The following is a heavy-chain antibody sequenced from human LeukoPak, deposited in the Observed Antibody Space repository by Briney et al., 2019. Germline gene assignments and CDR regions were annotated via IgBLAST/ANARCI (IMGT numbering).Heavy chain of an antibody. D-gene: IGHD5-24*01. CDR3: ARREMATIGDFDY. CDR1: GYSFTSYW. J-gene: IGHJ4*02. CDR2: IYPGDSDT. Sequence: HGESLKISCKGSGYSFTSYWIGWVRQMPGKGLEWMGIIYPGDSDTRYSPSFQGQVTISADKSISTAYLQWSSLKASDTAMYCCARREMATIGDFDYWGQGTLVTVSS. V-gene: IGHV5-51*01.